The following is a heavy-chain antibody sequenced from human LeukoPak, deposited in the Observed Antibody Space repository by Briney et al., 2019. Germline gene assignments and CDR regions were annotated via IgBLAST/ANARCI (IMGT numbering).Heavy chain of an antibody. J-gene: IGHJ6*03. CDR1: GFTFDDYG. CDR2: INWNGGST. V-gene: IGHV3-20*04. D-gene: IGHD3-16*01. CDR3: ARGRLRTYYYYYYYMDV. Sequence: GGSLRLSCAASGFTFDDYGMSWVRQAPGKGLEWVSGINWNGGSTGYADSVKGRFTISRDNAKNSLYLQMNSLRAEDTALYYCARGRLRTYYYYYYYMDVWGKGTTVTVSS.